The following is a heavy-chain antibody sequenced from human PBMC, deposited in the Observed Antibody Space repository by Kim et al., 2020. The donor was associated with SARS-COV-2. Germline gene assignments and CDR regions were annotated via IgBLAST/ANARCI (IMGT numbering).Heavy chain of an antibody. CDR3: ARDPQVVVAATRLG. J-gene: IGHJ4*02. Sequence: SVKVSCKASGGTFSSYAISWVRQAPGQGLEWMGRIIPILGIANYAQKFQGRVTITADKSTSTAYMALSSLRSEDTAVYYCARDPQVVVAATRLGWGQGTLVTVSS. CDR2: IIPILGIA. CDR1: GGTFSSYA. D-gene: IGHD2-15*01. V-gene: IGHV1-69*04.